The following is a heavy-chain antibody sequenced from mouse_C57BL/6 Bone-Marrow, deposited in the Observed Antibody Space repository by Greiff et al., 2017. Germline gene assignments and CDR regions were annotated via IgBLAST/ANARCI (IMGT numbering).Heavy chain of an antibody. CDR2: IDPENGDT. CDR1: GFNIKDDF. CDR3: TPLAWFAY. Sequence: EVQLQQSGAELVRPGASVKLSCTASGFNIKDDFMHWVKQRPEQGLEWIGWIDPENGDTEYASKFQGKATITADTSSNTAYLQLSSLTSEDTAVYYCTPLAWFAYWGQGTLVTVSA. V-gene: IGHV14-4*01. J-gene: IGHJ3*01.